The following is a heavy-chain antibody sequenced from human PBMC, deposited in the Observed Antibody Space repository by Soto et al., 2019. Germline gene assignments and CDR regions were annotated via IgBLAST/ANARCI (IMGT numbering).Heavy chain of an antibody. J-gene: IGHJ4*02. CDR2: INPILSMS. D-gene: IGHD3-10*01. V-gene: IGHV1-69*02. Sequence: QVQLVQSGAEVKKPGSSVRVSCKASGDTFTFYSINWVRQAPGLGLEWMGRINPILSMSNYAQRFQGRVTMTAHKSTSTAYMELSSLRSEDTAMYYCASSYGSGYRAYHYWGQGALVTVSS. CDR1: GDTFTFYS. CDR3: ASSYGSGYRAYHY.